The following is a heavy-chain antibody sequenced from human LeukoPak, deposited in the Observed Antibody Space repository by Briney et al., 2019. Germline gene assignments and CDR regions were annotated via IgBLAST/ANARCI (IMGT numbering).Heavy chain of an antibody. CDR2: IYHSGST. V-gene: IGHV4-38-2*01. J-gene: IGHJ5*01. D-gene: IGHD3-3*01. CDR1: GYSISSGYY. CDR3: ARSRNTIFGVVIDS. Sequence: SETLSLTCAVSGYSISSGYYWGWIRQPPGKGLEWIGSIYHSGSTYYNPSLKSRVTISVDTSKNQFSLKLSSVTAADTAVYYCARSRNTIFGVVIDSWGQGTLVTVSS.